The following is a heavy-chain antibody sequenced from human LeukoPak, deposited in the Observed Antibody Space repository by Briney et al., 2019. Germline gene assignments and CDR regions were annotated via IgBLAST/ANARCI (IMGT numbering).Heavy chain of an antibody. D-gene: IGHD4-23*01. CDR1: GFTFSSYA. Sequence: GGSLRLSRAASGFTFSSYAMSWVRQAPGKGLEWVSTVSGSGGSTYYADSVKGRFTISRDNSKNTLYLQMNSLRAEDTAVYYCAKSDLNYGGNPDYWGQGTLVTVSS. J-gene: IGHJ4*02. V-gene: IGHV3-23*01. CDR3: AKSDLNYGGNPDY. CDR2: VSGSGGST.